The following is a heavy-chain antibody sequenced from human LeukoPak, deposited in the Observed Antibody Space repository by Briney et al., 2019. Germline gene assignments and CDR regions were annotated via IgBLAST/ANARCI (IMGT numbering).Heavy chain of an antibody. CDR3: AREMATRDYYYYYYMDV. J-gene: IGHJ6*03. V-gene: IGHV4-4*09. Sequence: SETLSLTCTVSGGSISSYYWSWIRQPPGKGLEWIGYIYTSGSTNYNPSLKSRVTISVDTSKNQSSLKLSSVTAADTAVYYCAREMATRDYYYYYYMDVWGKGTTVTVSS. D-gene: IGHD5-24*01. CDR1: GGSISSYY. CDR2: IYTSGST.